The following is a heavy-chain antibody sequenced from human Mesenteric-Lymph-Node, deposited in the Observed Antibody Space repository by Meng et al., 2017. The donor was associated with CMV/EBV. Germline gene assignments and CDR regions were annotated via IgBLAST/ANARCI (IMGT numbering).Heavy chain of an antibody. CDR2: IKEDGSEK. V-gene: IGHV3-7*01. CDR3: TTNGFEY. Sequence: GESLKISCAASGFTSGFTFSRYWMSWVRQAPGKGLEWVATIKEDGSEKYYVDSVRGRFTISRDHAKNSLFLQMNSLRAEDTAVYFCTTNGFEYWGQGTLVTVSS. D-gene: IGHD1-1*01. J-gene: IGHJ4*02. CDR1: GFTFSRYW.